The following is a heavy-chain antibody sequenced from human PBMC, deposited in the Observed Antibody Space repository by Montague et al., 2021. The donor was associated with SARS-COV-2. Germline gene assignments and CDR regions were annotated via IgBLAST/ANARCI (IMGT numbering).Heavy chain of an antibody. J-gene: IGHJ4*02. D-gene: IGHD3-10*01. CDR3: ARNPHRTYFYGSGIYLLNHSFDY. Sequence: SLRLSCAASGFTFSSYSMNWVRQAPGKGLEWVSYISSSSSTIYYADSVKGRFTISRDNANNALHLQMNNLRAADTAVYFCARNPHRTYFYGSGIYLLNHSFDYWGPGTLVTVSS. CDR1: GFTFSSYS. V-gene: IGHV3-48*01. CDR2: ISSSSSTI.